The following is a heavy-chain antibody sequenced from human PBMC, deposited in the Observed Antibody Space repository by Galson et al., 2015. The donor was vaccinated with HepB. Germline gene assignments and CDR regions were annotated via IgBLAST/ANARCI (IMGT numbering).Heavy chain of an antibody. D-gene: IGHD3-10*01. CDR3: AKDDYYYGSGSYSYFDY. Sequence: SLRLSCAASGFTFSSYAMSWVRQAPGKGLEWVSAISGSGGSTYYADSGKGRFTISRDNSKNTLYLQMNSLRAEDTAVYYCAKDDYYYGSGSYSYFDYWGQGTLVTVSS. J-gene: IGHJ4*02. V-gene: IGHV3-23*01. CDR2: ISGSGGST. CDR1: GFTFSSYA.